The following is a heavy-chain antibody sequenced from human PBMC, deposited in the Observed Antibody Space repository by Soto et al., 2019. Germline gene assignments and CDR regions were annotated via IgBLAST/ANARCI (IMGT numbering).Heavy chain of an antibody. D-gene: IGHD2-15*01. CDR2: IYYSGST. CDR3: ARSLFSGGSCYFDY. J-gene: IGHJ4*02. CDR1: GGSVSSGSYY. Sequence: QVQLQESGPGLVKPSETLSLTCTVSGGSVSSGSYYWSWIRQPPGKGLEWLGYIYYSGSTNYNPSLKSRVTISVDTSKNQFSLKLSSVTAADTAVYYCARSLFSGGSCYFDYWGQGTLVTVSS. V-gene: IGHV4-61*01.